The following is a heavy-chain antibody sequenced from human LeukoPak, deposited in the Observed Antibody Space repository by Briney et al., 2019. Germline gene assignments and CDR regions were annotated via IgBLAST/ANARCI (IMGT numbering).Heavy chain of an antibody. D-gene: IGHD3-22*01. CDR2: IYYSGST. Sequence: SETLSLACTVSGGSISSYYWSWIGQPPGKGLEWIGYIYYSGSTNYNPSLKSRVTISVDTSKNQFSLKLSSVTAADTAVYYCARAGYNYYDSSGYYDYWGQGTLVTVSS. CDR1: GGSISSYY. J-gene: IGHJ4*02. V-gene: IGHV4-59*01. CDR3: ARAGYNYYDSSGYYDY.